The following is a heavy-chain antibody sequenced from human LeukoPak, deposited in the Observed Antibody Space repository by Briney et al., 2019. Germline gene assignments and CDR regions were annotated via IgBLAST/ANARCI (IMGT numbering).Heavy chain of an antibody. D-gene: IGHD5-18*01. CDR1: AFTFSSYS. CDR2: ISSSGSYI. V-gene: IGHV3-21*01. J-gene: IGHJ4*02. CDR3: ARGSGVQVWSSLDC. Sequence: GGSLRLSCAASAFTFSSYSMNWVRQAPGKGLDWVSSISSSGSYIYYADSVKGRFTISRDNAKNSLHLQMNSLRAEDTAVYYCARGSGVQVWSSLDCWGQGTLVTVSS.